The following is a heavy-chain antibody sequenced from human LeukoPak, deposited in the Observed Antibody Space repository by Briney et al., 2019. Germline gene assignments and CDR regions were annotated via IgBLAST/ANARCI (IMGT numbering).Heavy chain of an antibody. CDR2: INSDGSST. D-gene: IGHD4-23*01. J-gene: IGHJ4*02. V-gene: IGHV3-74*01. Sequence: QPGGSLRLSCAASGFTFSSYWMHWVRQAPGKGLVWVSRINSDGSSTSYADSVKGRFTISRDNAKNTLYLQMNSLRAEDTAVYYCGRLFEDGGNTVDYWGQGTLVTVSS. CDR3: GRLFEDGGNTVDY. CDR1: GFTFSSYW.